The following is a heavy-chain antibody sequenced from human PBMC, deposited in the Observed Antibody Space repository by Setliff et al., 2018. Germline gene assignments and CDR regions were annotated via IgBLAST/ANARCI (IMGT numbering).Heavy chain of an antibody. D-gene: IGHD3-22*01. CDR3: ARELENSSGQYPYYYYYYMDV. Sequence: GSLRLSCAASGFTFDDYGMSWVRQAPGKGLEWVSGINWNGGSTGYADSVKGRFTISRDNAKNSLYLQMNSLRAEDTALYYCARELENSSGQYPYYYYYYMDVWGKGTTVTVSS. J-gene: IGHJ6*03. V-gene: IGHV3-20*04. CDR2: INWNGGST. CDR1: GFTFDDYG.